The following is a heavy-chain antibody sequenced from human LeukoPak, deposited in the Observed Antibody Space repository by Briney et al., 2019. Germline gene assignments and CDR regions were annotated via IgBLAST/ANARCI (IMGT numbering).Heavy chain of an antibody. CDR2: IYYSGSS. V-gene: IGHV4-59*01. Sequence: SETLSLTCTVSGCSLSSYYWSWIRQPPGKGLEWIGNIYYSGSSNYNPSLKSGVTISVDTSKNQFSLKLRSVTAADTAVYYCTTGSIAYYNMDVSGKETTVTISS. J-gene: IGHJ6*03. D-gene: IGHD3-10*01. CDR1: GCSLSSYY. CDR3: TTGSIAYYNMDV.